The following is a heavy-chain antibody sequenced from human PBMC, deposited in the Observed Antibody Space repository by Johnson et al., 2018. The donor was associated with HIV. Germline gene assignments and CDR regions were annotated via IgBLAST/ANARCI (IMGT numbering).Heavy chain of an antibody. CDR3: ARRSARSGGFDL. V-gene: IGHV3-13*01. CDR2: IDSVGDT. J-gene: IGHJ3*01. Sequence: VQLVESGGGVVQPGRSLRLSCAASGFTFSSYAMHWVRQAPGKGLEWVSEIDSVGDTYYPPSVKGRLTTSRENANNSLYLEMSSLRAGDTAVYYCARRSARSGGFDLWGQGTMVTVSS. CDR1: GFTFSSYA. D-gene: IGHD2-8*02.